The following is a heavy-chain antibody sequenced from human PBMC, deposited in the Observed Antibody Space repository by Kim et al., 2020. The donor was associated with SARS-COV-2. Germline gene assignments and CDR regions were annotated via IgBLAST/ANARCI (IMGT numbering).Heavy chain of an antibody. D-gene: IGHD1-1*01. V-gene: IGHV4-59*03. J-gene: IGHJ6*03. Sequence: SETLSLTCTVSGGSISSYYWSWIRQPPGKGLDWFAYIYCNGKSYYRPSLKSRVTMTVDTSKNPIFLHVGSVTAADTAVYYCAWGFFSGYICYPMDAWGKG. CDR2: IYCNGKS. CDR1: GGSISSYY. CDR3: AWGFFSGYICYPMDA.